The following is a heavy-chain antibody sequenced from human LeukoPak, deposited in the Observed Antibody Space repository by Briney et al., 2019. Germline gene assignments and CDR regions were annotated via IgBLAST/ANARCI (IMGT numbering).Heavy chain of an antibody. CDR2: IYYSGST. Sequence: SETLSLTCTVSGGAISSYYWSWIRQPPGKGLEWIGYIYYSGSTNYNPSLKSRVTISVDTSKNQFSLKLSSVTAADTAVYYCARQVFRVAVATDHLYYFDYWGQGTLVTVSS. CDR3: ARQVFRVAVATDHLYYFDY. V-gene: IGHV4-59*08. D-gene: IGHD6-19*01. CDR1: GGAISSYY. J-gene: IGHJ4*02.